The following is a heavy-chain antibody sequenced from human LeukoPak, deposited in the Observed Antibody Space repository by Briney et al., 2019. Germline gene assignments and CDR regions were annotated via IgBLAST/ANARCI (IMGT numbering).Heavy chain of an antibody. CDR1: GGTLSSYA. CDR2: IIPLFGTS. Sequence: SVKVSFKASGGTLSSYAISWVRQAPGQGLEWMGGIIPLFGTSNYAHKFQGRVTMTADESTSTGYMELSSLRSEDTAVYYCARDGEYYDFWSGYQADYYYMDVWGKGTTVTVSS. CDR3: ARDGEYYDFWSGYQADYYYMDV. D-gene: IGHD3-3*01. V-gene: IGHV1-69*13. J-gene: IGHJ6*03.